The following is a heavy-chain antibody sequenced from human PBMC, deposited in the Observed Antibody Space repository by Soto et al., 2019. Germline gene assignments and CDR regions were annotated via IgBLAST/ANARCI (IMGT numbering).Heavy chain of an antibody. CDR1: GFIFSHYN. CDR2: ISSTSSDT. Sequence: EVQLVESGGGLVQPGGSLRLSCAASGFIFSHYNMNWVRQAPGKGLEWIAYISSTSSDTDYADSVRGRFTISRDNAKNSLFLQMGSLRDEDMAVYYCARARRGSYSFAWGQGALVTVSS. D-gene: IGHD2-15*01. CDR3: ARARRGSYSFA. V-gene: IGHV3-48*02. J-gene: IGHJ5*02.